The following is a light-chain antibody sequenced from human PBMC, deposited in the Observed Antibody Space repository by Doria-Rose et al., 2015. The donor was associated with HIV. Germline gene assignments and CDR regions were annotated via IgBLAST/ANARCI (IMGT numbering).Light chain of an antibody. CDR3: QQFDSFPRT. CDR2: GAS. V-gene: IGKV1-9*01. Sequence: TQFPSFLSASVGVRVTITCRASQGISRYLAWYQQKPGKAPTLLIFGASTLQSGVPSRFSGSGSGTEFTLTISSLQPEDFATYYCQQFDSFPRTFGQGTKVELK. J-gene: IGKJ1*01. CDR1: QGISRY.